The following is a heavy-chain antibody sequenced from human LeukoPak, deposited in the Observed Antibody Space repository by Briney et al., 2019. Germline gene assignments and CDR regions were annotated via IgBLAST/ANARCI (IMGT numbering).Heavy chain of an antibody. CDR3: AREPIYGSGSFDY. V-gene: IGHV3-48*01. Sequence: GGSLRLPCAASGFTFSSYSMNWVRQAPGKGLEGVSYISSSSSTIYYADSVKGRFTISRDNAKNSLYLQMNSLRAEDTAVYYCAREPIYGSGSFDYWGQGTLVTVSS. CDR1: GFTFSSYS. D-gene: IGHD3-10*01. J-gene: IGHJ4*02. CDR2: ISSSSSTI.